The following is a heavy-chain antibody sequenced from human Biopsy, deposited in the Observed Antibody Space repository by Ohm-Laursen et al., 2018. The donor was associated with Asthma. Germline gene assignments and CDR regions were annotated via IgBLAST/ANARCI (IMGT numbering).Heavy chain of an antibody. D-gene: IGHD4-17*01. Sequence: SLRLSCTASRFTYEMHWVRQAPGKGLEWVAVISYDGSSIYYADSVKGRFTISRDNSKNTLSLQMNSLTAEDTAVYYCAKDPRIYGDNVAGMDVWGQGTAVAVSS. CDR3: AKDPRIYGDNVAGMDV. J-gene: IGHJ6*02. CDR1: RFTYE. CDR2: ISYDGSSI. V-gene: IGHV3-30-3*01.